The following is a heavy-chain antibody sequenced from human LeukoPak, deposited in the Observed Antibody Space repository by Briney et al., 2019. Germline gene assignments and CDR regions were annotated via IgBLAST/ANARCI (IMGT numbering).Heavy chain of an antibody. CDR1: GYTFTGYY. CDR3: ARDALYYYDSSGLYYFDY. CDR2: INPNSGGT. Sequence: ASVKVSCKASGYTFTGYYMHWVRQAPGQGLEWMGWINPNSGGTNYAQKFQGRVTMTRDTSISTAYMELRSLRSDDTAVYYCARDALYYYDSSGLYYFDYWGQGTLVTVSS. V-gene: IGHV1-2*02. D-gene: IGHD3-22*01. J-gene: IGHJ4*02.